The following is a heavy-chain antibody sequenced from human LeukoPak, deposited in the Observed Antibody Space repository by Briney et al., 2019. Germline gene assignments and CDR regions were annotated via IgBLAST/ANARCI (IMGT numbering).Heavy chain of an antibody. CDR3: ATDGAGFDT. Sequence: GGSLRLSCAASGFTFSSYAMSWVRQAPGKGLEWVSSISGSGASTYYADSVEGRFIISRGNSRNTLYLQMDSLRAEDTAVYYCATDGAGFDTWGQGVLVTVSS. CDR1: GFTFSSYA. CDR2: ISGSGAST. J-gene: IGHJ5*02. V-gene: IGHV3-23*01.